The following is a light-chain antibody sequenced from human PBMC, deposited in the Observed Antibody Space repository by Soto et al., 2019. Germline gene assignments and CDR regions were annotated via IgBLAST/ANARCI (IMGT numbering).Light chain of an antibody. CDR3: SSYAGSNV. V-gene: IGLV2-8*01. CDR2: EAS. CDR1: SSDVGGYNY. J-gene: IGLJ1*01. Sequence: SALTPPPSPSGSPGQSVTISCTGTSSDVGGYNYVSWYQQHPGKAPKLMIYEASKRPSGVPDRFSGSKSGNTASLTVSGLQAEDEADYYCSSYAGSNVFGTGTKVTVL.